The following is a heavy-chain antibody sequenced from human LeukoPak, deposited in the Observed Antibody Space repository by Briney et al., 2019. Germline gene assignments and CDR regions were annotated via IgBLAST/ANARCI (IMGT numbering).Heavy chain of an antibody. D-gene: IGHD6-13*01. CDR2: MNPKSGNT. V-gene: IGHV1-8*01. Sequence: ASVKVSCKASGNTFTSDINWVRQATGQGLEWMGWMNPKSGNTDYAPKFQGRVTMTRDISIRTAYMELSSLRSEDTAVYYCARTAAGYYYYYYMDVWGKGITVTVSS. J-gene: IGHJ6*03. CDR3: ARTAAGYYYYYYMDV. CDR1: GNTFTSD.